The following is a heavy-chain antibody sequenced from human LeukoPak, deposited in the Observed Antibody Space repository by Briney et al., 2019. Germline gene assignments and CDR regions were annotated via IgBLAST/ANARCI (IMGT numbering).Heavy chain of an antibody. CDR2: IRSKANSYAT. D-gene: IGHD3-10*01. CDR1: GFTFSGSA. J-gene: IGHJ5*02. V-gene: IGHV3-73*01. Sequence: GGSLRLSCAASGFTFSGSAMHWVRQASGKGLEWVGRIRSKANSYATAYAASVKGRFTISRDDSKDTAYLQMNSLKTEDTAVYYCARSYYGSGTIRPSNTWGQGTLVTVSS. CDR3: ARSYYGSGTIRPSNT.